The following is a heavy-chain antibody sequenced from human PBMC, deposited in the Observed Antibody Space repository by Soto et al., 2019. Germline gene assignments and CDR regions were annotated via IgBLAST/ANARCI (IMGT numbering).Heavy chain of an antibody. V-gene: IGHV3-23*01. Sequence: GGSLRLSCTASGFTFSSHAMTWVRQAPGKGLEWVSGLSDSGGSIYYADSVKGRFTISRDNSMNTLYLQMKTLRAEDTAVYYCAKVSSSWYAGLFDLWAQRTPVTGSS. CDR1: GFTFSSHA. CDR3: AKVSSSWYAGLFDL. D-gene: IGHD6-13*01. J-gene: IGHJ5*02. CDR2: LSDSGGSI.